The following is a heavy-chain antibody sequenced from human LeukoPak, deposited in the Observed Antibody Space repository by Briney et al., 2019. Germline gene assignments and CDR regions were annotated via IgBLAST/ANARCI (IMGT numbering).Heavy chain of an antibody. CDR2: IKQDGSET. CDR3: VREGFYFFDF. J-gene: IGHJ4*01. Sequence: GGSLRLSCAASGFTVSNNYMNWVRQVPGKGLEWVANIKQDGSETTYADSVRGRFTIFRDNAKDSVYLQMNSLRAEDSATYYCVREGFYFFDFWGQGTLVTVSS. V-gene: IGHV3-7*01. CDR1: GFTVSNNY.